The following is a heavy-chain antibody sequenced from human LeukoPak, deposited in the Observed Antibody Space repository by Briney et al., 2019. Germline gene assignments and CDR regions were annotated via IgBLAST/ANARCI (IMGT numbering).Heavy chain of an antibody. D-gene: IGHD2-8*02. J-gene: IGHJ4*02. CDR3: ARVFYCSGGICYLNS. V-gene: IGHV1-2*02. CDR2: INPNSGGT. Sequence: ASVKVSCKASGYTFTGYYIHWVRQAPGQGLEWMGWINPNSGGTGYAQKFQGRVTMTRDTSITTAYMELSGLRFDDTAVYYCARVFYCSGGICYLNSWGQGTLVTVSS. CDR1: GYTFTGYY.